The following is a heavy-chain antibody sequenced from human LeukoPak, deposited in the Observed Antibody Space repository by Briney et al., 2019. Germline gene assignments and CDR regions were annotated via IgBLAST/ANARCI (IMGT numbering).Heavy chain of an antibody. J-gene: IGHJ4*02. CDR1: GGSISSSSYY. Sequence: PSETLSLTCTVSGGSISSSSYYWGWICQPPGKGLEWIGSIYYSGSTNYNPSLKSRVTISVDTSKNQSSLKLSSVTAADTAVYYCAGPGYHYFDFWGQGTLVTVSS. V-gene: IGHV4-39*07. CDR3: AGPGYHYFDF. CDR2: IYYSGST. D-gene: IGHD3-16*02.